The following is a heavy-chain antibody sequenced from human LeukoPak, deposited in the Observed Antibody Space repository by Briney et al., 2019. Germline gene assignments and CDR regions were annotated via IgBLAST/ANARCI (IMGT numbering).Heavy chain of an antibody. J-gene: IGHJ4*02. V-gene: IGHV3-11*01. CDR1: GFTFSDYY. Sequence: GGSLRLSCAASGFTFSDYYMSWIRQAPGKGLEWVSYISSSGSTIYYADSVKGRFTISRDNAKNSLYLQMHSLRAEDAAVYYCAKAPVTSCRGAFCYPFDYWGQGTLVTVSS. CDR2: ISSSGSTI. CDR3: AKAPVTSCRGAFCYPFDY. D-gene: IGHD2-15*01.